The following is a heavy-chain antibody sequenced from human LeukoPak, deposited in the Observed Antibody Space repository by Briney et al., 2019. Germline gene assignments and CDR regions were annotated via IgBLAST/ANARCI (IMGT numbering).Heavy chain of an antibody. Sequence: PSETLSLTCTVSGGSISSGRYYWSWIRQPAGKGLEWIGRIYTSGSTNYNPSLKSRVTISVDTSKNQFSLKLSSVTAADTAVYYCVRGDSGSFLYFFDYWGQGTLVTVSS. CDR2: IYTSGST. D-gene: IGHD3-10*01. V-gene: IGHV4-61*02. CDR1: GGSISSGRYY. CDR3: VRGDSGSFLYFFDY. J-gene: IGHJ4*02.